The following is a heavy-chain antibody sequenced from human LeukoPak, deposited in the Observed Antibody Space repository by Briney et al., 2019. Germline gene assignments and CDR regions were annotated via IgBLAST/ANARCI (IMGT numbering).Heavy chain of an antibody. CDR3: ARSGYSYGLVDY. Sequence: SETLSLTCTVSGGSISSDYWSWIRQPPGKGLEWIGYIYYSGDTNYNPSLKSRVTISVDTSKNQFSLKLRSVTAADTAEYYCARSGYSYGLVDYWAREPWSPSPQ. J-gene: IGHJ4*02. CDR1: GGSISSDY. CDR2: IYYSGDT. D-gene: IGHD5-18*01. V-gene: IGHV4-59*01.